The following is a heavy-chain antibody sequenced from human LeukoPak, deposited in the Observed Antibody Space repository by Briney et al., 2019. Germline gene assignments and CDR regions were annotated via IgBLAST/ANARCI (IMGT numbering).Heavy chain of an antibody. D-gene: IGHD2-15*01. CDR2: IYYSGST. Sequence: SETLSLTCTVSGDSISSYYWSWIRQPPGRGLEWFGYIYYSGSTNYNPSLKSRVTISIDTSKNQFSLKLSSVTAADTAVYYCATSMHAYCSGGSCYGAFDIWGQGTMVTVSS. V-gene: IGHV4-59*01. J-gene: IGHJ3*02. CDR1: GDSISSYY. CDR3: ATSMHAYCSGGSCYGAFDI.